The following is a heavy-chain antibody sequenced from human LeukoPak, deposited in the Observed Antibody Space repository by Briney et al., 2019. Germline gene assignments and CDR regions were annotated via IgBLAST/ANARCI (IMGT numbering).Heavy chain of an antibody. Sequence: GGTLRLSCAASGFTFSNYAMHWVRQAPRKGLEYVSAISDSGGSTYYANSVKGRFTISRDNSKSTLYLQMGSLRTEDMAMYYCARSAGRFGSGGSCYDYWGQGTLVTVSS. CDR1: GFTFSNYA. CDR3: ARSAGRFGSGGSCYDY. V-gene: IGHV3-64*01. J-gene: IGHJ4*02. D-gene: IGHD2-15*01. CDR2: ISDSGGST.